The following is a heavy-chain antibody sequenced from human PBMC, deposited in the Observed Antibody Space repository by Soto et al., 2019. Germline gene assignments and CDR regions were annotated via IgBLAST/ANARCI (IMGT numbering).Heavy chain of an antibody. Sequence: SETLSLTCTVSGGSISSYYWSWIRQPPGKGLEWIGYIYYSGSTNYNPSLKSRVTISVDTSKNQFSLKLSSVTAADTAVYYCARSGGSYYDFQHWGQGTLVTVSS. CDR3: ARSGGSYYDFQH. J-gene: IGHJ1*01. V-gene: IGHV4-59*01. CDR2: IYYSGST. D-gene: IGHD1-26*01. CDR1: GGSISSYY.